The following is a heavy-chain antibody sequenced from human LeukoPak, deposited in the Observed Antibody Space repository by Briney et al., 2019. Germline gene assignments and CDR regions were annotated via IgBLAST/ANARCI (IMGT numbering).Heavy chain of an antibody. Sequence: GGCLRLSCVVSGFSFSSFEMNWVRQVPGKGLEWVSYISSSGSTIYYADSVKGRFTISRDNAKNSLYLQMNSLRAEDTAVYYCARGDYYDSSGYYYGFDYWGQGTLVTVSS. CDR1: GFSFSSFE. J-gene: IGHJ4*02. CDR3: ARGDYYDSSGYYYGFDY. CDR2: ISSSGSTI. V-gene: IGHV3-48*03. D-gene: IGHD3-22*01.